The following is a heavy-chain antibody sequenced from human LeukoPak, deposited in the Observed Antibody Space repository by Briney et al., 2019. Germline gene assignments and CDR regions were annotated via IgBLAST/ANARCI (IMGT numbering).Heavy chain of an antibody. D-gene: IGHD6-13*01. CDR1: GFTVSSKY. J-gene: IGHJ4*02. CDR3: ATSPRYKQQLGYFDY. Sequence: PGGSLRLSCAASGFTVSSKYMSWVRQAPGKGLEWVSLIYSGGSTYYADSVKGRFTISRDNSKNTLYLQMNSRRAEDTAVYYCATSPRYKQQLGYFDYWGQGTLVTVSS. CDR2: IYSGGST. V-gene: IGHV3-53*05.